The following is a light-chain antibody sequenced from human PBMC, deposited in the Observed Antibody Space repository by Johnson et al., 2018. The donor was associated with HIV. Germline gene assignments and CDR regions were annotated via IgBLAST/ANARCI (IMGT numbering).Light chain of an antibody. CDR3: GTWDDSLSTGGV. CDR2: ENN. CDR1: SSNIGNNY. V-gene: IGLV1-51*02. Sequence: HSVLTQPPSVSAAPGQKVTFSCSGSSSNIGNNYVSWYQQLPGTAPKLLIYENNKRPSGIPDRFSGSKSGTSATLGITGLQTGDEADYYCGTWDDSLSTGGVFGAGTKVTVL. J-gene: IGLJ1*01.